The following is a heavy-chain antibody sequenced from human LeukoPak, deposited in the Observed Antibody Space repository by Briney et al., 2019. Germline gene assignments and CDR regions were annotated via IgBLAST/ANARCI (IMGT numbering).Heavy chain of an antibody. J-gene: IGHJ5*02. Sequence: ASVKVSCKASGYTFSGYYMHWVRQATGQGLEWMGWINPKSGGTNYAQKFQGRVTMTRDTSISTAYMELNSLTYDDTATYYCARGQQTFDPWGQGTLVTVSS. V-gene: IGHV1-2*02. CDR1: GYTFSGYY. D-gene: IGHD6-13*01. CDR3: ARGQQTFDP. CDR2: INPKSGGT.